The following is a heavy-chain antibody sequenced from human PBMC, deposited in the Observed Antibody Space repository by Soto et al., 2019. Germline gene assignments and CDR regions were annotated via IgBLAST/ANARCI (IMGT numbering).Heavy chain of an antibody. J-gene: IGHJ5*02. CDR3: ARQQLVINWFDP. CDR2: IYYSGST. Sequence: QLQLQESGPGLVKPSETLSLTCTVSGGSISSSSYYWGWIRQPPGKGLEWIGSIYYSGSTYYNPSLKSRVTISVDTSKHQFSLKLSSVTAADTAVYYCARQQLVINWFDPWGQGTLVTVSS. CDR1: GGSISSSSYY. V-gene: IGHV4-39*01. D-gene: IGHD3-9*01.